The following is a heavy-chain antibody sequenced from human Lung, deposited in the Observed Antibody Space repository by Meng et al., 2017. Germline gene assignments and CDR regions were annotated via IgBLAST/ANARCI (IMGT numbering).Heavy chain of an antibody. J-gene: IGHJ4*02. D-gene: IGHD4-11*01. Sequence: QVQLQKWGAGLLKLSATLSLTCVVSGGSFSDYYWSWIRQPPGKGLEWIGEINHSGSTNYNPSLESRATISVDTSQNNLSLKLSSVTAADSAVYYCARGPTTMAHDFDYWGQGTLVTVSS. CDR1: GGSFSDYY. V-gene: IGHV4-34*01. CDR2: INHSGST. CDR3: ARGPTTMAHDFDY.